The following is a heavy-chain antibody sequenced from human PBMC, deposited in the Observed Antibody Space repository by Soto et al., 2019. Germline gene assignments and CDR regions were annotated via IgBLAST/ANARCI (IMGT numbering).Heavy chain of an antibody. CDR3: AKRLPYSSSQGWFDP. D-gene: IGHD6-13*01. CDR2: INHSGST. J-gene: IGHJ5*02. CDR1: GGSFSGYY. Sequence: SETLSLTCAVYGGSFSGYYWSWIRQPPGKGLEWIGEINHSGSTNYNPSLKSRVTISVDTSKNQFSLKLSSVTAADTAVYYCAKRLPYSSSQGWFDPWGQGTLVTVSS. V-gene: IGHV4-34*01.